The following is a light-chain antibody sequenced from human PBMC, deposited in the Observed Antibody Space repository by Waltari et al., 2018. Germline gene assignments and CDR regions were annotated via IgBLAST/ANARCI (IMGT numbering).Light chain of an antibody. Sequence: SYELTQPPSVSVSPGQTARITCSGDAFPKHYAYWFQQKPGQAPAVVIYKNRERPSGIPERFSGSRSGTTVTLTISGVQAEDEADYYCQSGDSSGTYWVFGGGTKLTVL. J-gene: IGLJ3*02. CDR2: KNR. V-gene: IGLV3-25*03. CDR1: AFPKHY. CDR3: QSGDSSGTYWV.